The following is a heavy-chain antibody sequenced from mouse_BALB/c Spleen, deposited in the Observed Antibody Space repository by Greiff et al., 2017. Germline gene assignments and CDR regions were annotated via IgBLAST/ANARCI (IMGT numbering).Heavy chain of an antibody. V-gene: IGHV2-9*02. D-gene: IGHD2-3*01. CDR3: ARGYDGYYPPLGY. Sequence: VKLVESGPGLVAPSQSLSITCTVSGFSLTSYGVHWVRQPPGKGLEWLGVIWAGGSTNYNSALMSRLSISKDNSKSQVFLKMNSLQTDDTAMYYCARGYDGYYPPLGYWGQGTTLTVSS. CDR1: GFSLTSYG. CDR2: IWAGGST. J-gene: IGHJ2*01.